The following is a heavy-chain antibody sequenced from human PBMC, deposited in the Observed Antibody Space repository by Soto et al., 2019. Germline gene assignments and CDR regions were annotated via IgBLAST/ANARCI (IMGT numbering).Heavy chain of an antibody. CDR2: MSPNSGAT. V-gene: IGHV1-8*01. CDR1: GYTFTTYD. Sequence: QVQLVQSGAEVTKPGASVKVSCKASGYTFTTYDINWVRQATGQGLEWLGWMSPNSGATGYAQKFQGRVTMTRDTSIRTAYMELSNLRSEDTAMYFCARGVDAGGDVWGQGTTVTVSS. CDR3: ARGVDAGGDV. J-gene: IGHJ6*02. D-gene: IGHD1-1*01.